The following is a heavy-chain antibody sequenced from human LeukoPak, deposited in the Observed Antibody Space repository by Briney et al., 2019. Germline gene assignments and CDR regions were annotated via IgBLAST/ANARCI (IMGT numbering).Heavy chain of an antibody. V-gene: IGHV4-31*03. J-gene: IGHJ5*02. CDR1: GASITNDDYY. CDR3: ARRAPFSNWFDP. Sequence: PSETLSLTCTVSGASITNDDYYWGWIRQHPGKGLEWIGYIYFSGSTYYNPTLKSRASVSVDTSKSQFSLRLTSVTAADTAVYYCARRAPFSNWFDPWGQGTLVIVSS. CDR2: IYFSGST. D-gene: IGHD2-2*01.